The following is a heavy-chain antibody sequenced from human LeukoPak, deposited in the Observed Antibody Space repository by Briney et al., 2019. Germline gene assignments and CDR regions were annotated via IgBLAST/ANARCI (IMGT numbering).Heavy chain of an antibody. D-gene: IGHD4-17*01. CDR2: ISSSSSYI. CDR3: AAKPMTTVAFDI. V-gene: IGHV3-21*01. J-gene: IGHJ3*02. Sequence: PGGSLRLSCAASGFTFSSYSMNWVRQAPGKGLEWVSSISSSSSYIYYADSVKGRFTISRDNAKNSLYLQMNSLRAEDTAVYHCAAKPMTTVAFDIWGQGTMVTVSS. CDR1: GFTFSSYS.